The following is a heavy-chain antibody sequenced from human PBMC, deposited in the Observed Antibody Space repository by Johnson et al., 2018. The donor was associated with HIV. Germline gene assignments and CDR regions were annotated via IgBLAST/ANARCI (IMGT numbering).Heavy chain of an antibody. CDR1: GFTFSDYY. D-gene: IGHD2-21*02. Sequence: QVQLVESGGGLVKPGGSLRLSCAASGFTFSDYYMTWIRQAPGKGLEWVSSISSSGTTIYYTDSVKGRLTVSRAHAKNYLYLQMNSLRAEDTAVYYCANSESHSVVVTAMGNSGAFDIWGQGTMVTVSS. V-gene: IGHV3-11*01. CDR2: ISSSGTTI. CDR3: ANSESHSVVVTAMGNSGAFDI. J-gene: IGHJ3*02.